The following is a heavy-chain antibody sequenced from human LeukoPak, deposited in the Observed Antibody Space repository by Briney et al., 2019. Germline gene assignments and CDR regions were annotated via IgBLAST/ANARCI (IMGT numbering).Heavy chain of an antibody. CDR1: GFTFSDYY. V-gene: IGHV3-11*01. D-gene: IGHD5-18*01. CDR3: ARDGTLEAMVVSYFYYYGIDV. Sequence: PGGSLRLSCAASGFTFSDYYMSWIRQAPRKGLEWVSYISSRCSTIYYADSVKGRFTISRDNAKNTVYLQMSSLRAEDTAVYYCARDGTLEAMVVSYFYYYGIDVWGQGTTVTVSS. CDR2: ISSRCSTI. J-gene: IGHJ6*02.